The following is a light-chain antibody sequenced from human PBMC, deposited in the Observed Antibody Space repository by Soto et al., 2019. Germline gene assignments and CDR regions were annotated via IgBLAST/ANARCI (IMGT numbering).Light chain of an antibody. Sequence: EIVLTQSPGTLSLSPGERATLSFMASQSVSSNYLAWYQQKPGQAPRLLIYGASTRATDVPARFSGSGSGTEFTLTISSLQPEDFATYYCQQSYNTPWTFGQGTKVDIK. J-gene: IGKJ1*01. CDR3: QQSYNTPWT. CDR2: GAS. V-gene: IGKV3D-7*01. CDR1: QSVSSNY.